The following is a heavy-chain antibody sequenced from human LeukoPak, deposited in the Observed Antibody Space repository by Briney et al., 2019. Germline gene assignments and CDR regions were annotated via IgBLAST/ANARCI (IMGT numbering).Heavy chain of an antibody. J-gene: IGHJ4*02. D-gene: IGHD2-2*01. CDR1: GYTFTGYF. Sequence: ASVKVSCKASGYTFTGYFMHWVRQAPGQGLEWMGWINPNSGGTNYAQKFQGRVTMTRVTSISTAYMELSRLRSDDTAVYYCASSIVYCSSTSCYFNWGQGTLVTVSS. V-gene: IGHV1-2*02. CDR3: ASSIVYCSSTSCYFN. CDR2: INPNSGGT.